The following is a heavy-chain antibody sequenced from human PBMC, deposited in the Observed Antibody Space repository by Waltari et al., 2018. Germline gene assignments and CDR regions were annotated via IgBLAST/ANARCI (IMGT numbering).Heavy chain of an antibody. V-gene: IGHV3-21*01. D-gene: IGHD4-4*01. Sequence: EVQLVESGGGLVKPGGSLRLSCAASGFTFSSYSMNWVRQAPGKGLEWVSSISSSSSYISYADSVNGLFTISRDNAKNSLYLQMNSLRAEDTAVYYCARGTTVTTYGYYYGMDVWGQGTTVTVSS. J-gene: IGHJ6*02. CDR3: ARGTTVTTYGYYYGMDV. CDR2: ISSSSSYI. CDR1: GFTFSSYS.